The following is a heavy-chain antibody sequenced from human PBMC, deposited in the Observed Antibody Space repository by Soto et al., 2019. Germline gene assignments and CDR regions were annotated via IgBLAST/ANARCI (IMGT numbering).Heavy chain of an antibody. V-gene: IGHV4-39*01. D-gene: IGHD3-10*01. CDR1: GGSIISTISY. CDR3: ARLHYGWDSYYIAVYWFDP. Sequence: SETLSLTCTVSGGSIISTISYWGWIRQPPGKGLEWIGSIHYSGSTYYNPSLKSRVTISVDTSKNQFSLKLSSVTAADTAVYYCARLHYGWDSYYIAVYWFDPWGQGTLVTVSS. CDR2: IHYSGST. J-gene: IGHJ5*02.